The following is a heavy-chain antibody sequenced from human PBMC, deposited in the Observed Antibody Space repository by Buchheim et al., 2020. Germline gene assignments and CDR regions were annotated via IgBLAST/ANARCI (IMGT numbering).Heavy chain of an antibody. V-gene: IGHV3-7*01. J-gene: IGHJ6*02. CDR3: AGGYSYGYYYYYGMDV. CDR2: IKQDGSEK. CDR1: GFTFSSYW. D-gene: IGHD5-18*01. Sequence: EVQLVESGGGLVQPGGSLRLSCAASGFTFSSYWMSWVRQAPGKGLEWVANIKQDGSEKYYVDSVKGRFTISRDNAKNSLYLQMNSLRAEDTAVYYCAGGYSYGYYYYYGMDVWGQGTT.